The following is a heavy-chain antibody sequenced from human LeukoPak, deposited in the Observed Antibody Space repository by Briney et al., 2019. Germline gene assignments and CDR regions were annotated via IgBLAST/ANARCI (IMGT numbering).Heavy chain of an antibody. CDR2: IYYSGST. J-gene: IGHJ5*02. Sequence: NPSETLSLTCTVSGGSISSYYWSWIRQPPGKGLEWIGYIYYSGSTNYNPSLKSRVTISVDTSKNQFSLKLSSVTAADTAVYYCASTFAWFGELAPGWFDPWGQGTLVTVSS. V-gene: IGHV4-59*01. CDR1: GGSISSYY. CDR3: ASTFAWFGELAPGWFDP. D-gene: IGHD3-10*01.